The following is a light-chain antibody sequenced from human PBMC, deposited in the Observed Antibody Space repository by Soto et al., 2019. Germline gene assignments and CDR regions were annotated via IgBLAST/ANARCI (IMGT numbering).Light chain of an antibody. J-gene: IGKJ1*01. CDR2: DAS. Sequence: DIQVTQSPSTLSASVGDTVTISCRASQSISNWLAWYQQKPGRAPKLLIYDASTLESGVPSRFSGSGSGTEFTLTIRGLQPDDFATYYCQHPRTFGQGTKVEIK. CDR1: QSISNW. V-gene: IGKV1-5*01. CDR3: QHPRT.